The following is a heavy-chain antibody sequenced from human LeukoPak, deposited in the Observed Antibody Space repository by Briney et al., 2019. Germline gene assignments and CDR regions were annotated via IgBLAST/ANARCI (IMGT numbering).Heavy chain of an antibody. V-gene: IGHV3-23*01. CDR2: ISGSGGST. CDR3: AKVAQEHIAVAGSFDY. Sequence: GGSLRLSCSASGFTFSSYAMSWVRQAPGKGLEWVSAISGSGGSTYYAGSVKGRFTISRDNSKNTLYLQMNSLRAEDTAVYYCAKVAQEHIAVAGSFDYWGQGTLVTVSS. CDR1: GFTFSSYA. D-gene: IGHD6-19*01. J-gene: IGHJ4*02.